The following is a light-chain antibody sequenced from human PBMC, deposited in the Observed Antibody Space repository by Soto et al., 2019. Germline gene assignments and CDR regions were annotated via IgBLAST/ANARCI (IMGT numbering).Light chain of an antibody. J-gene: IGKJ5*01. CDR1: QSVSSN. Sequence: EIVLTQSPGTLSLSPGERSTLSCRTSQSVSSNLAWHQQKPGQAPRMLMYDASTRATGIPARFSGSGSGTEFTLTISSLQSEDFAVYYCQQYHNWPITFGQGTRLEIK. V-gene: IGKV3-15*01. CDR2: DAS. CDR3: QQYHNWPIT.